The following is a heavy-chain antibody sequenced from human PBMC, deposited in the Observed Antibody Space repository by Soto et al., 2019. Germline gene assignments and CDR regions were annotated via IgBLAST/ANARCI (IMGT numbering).Heavy chain of an antibody. CDR2: ISAYNGNT. D-gene: IGHD3-3*01. CDR3: ARLKAGKRPFITIFGVDQDDS. V-gene: IGHV1-18*04. CDR1: GYTFTSYG. J-gene: IGHJ5*01. Sequence: ASVKVSCKASGYTFTSYGISWVRQAPGQGLEWMGWISAYNGNTNYAQKLQGRVTMTTDTSTSTAYMELRSLRSDDTAAYYCARLKAGKRPFITIFGVDQDDSWGQGTLVTVSS.